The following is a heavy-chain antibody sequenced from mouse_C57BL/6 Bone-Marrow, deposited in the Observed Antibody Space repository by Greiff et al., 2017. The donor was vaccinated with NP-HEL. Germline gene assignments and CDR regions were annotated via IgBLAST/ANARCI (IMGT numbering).Heavy chain of an antibody. D-gene: IGHD2-4*01. Sequence: EVHLVESGGGLVKPGGSLKLSCAASGFTFSSYAMSWVRQTPEKRLEWVATISDGGSYTYYPDNVKGRFTISRDNAKNNLYLQMSHLKSEDTAMYYCARDRDYDYGGYAMDYWGQGTSVTVSS. J-gene: IGHJ4*01. V-gene: IGHV5-4*01. CDR2: ISDGGSYT. CDR1: GFTFSSYA. CDR3: ARDRDYDYGGYAMDY.